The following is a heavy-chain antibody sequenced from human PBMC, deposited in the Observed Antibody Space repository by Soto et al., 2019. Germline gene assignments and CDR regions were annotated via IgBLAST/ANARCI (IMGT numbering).Heavy chain of an antibody. V-gene: IGHV3-74*01. Sequence: EVQLVESGGGLVQPGESLRLSCAASGFTFSEYWIHWVRQAPGKGLEWVSRIKGDGSRTNYADSVKGRCTTSRDNANNVLFLRMNPMAADETAVYYFARGGYGRWLHDYWGQGTLVTVSS. J-gene: IGHJ4*02. CDR2: IKGDGSRT. CDR1: GFTFSEYW. CDR3: ARGGYGRWLHDY. D-gene: IGHD4-17*01.